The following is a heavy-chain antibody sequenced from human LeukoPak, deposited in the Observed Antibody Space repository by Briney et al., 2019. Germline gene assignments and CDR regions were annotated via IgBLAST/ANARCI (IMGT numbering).Heavy chain of an antibody. CDR1: GFTFSNYG. D-gene: IGHD6-13*01. CDR3: AKDVVETGYSTGWYSAY. Sequence: PGGSLRLSCAASGFTFSNYGMHWVRQAPGKGLEWVAVISYGGSNKYYVDSVKGRFTISRDNSKNTLYLQMNSLRAEDTAVYYCAKDVVETGYSTGWYSAYWGQGTLVTVSS. V-gene: IGHV3-30*18. J-gene: IGHJ4*02. CDR2: ISYGGSNK.